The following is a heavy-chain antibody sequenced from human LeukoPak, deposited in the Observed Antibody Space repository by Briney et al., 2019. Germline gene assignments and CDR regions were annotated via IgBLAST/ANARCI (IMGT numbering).Heavy chain of an antibody. Sequence: TSETLSLTCTVSGGSISSYYWSWIRQPAGKGLEWIGRIYTSGSTNYNPSLKSRVTMSVDTSKNQFSLKLSSVTAADTAVYYCARIYCTNGVCYYDYWGQGTLVTVSS. J-gene: IGHJ4*02. D-gene: IGHD2-8*01. CDR2: IYTSGST. CDR3: ARIYCTNGVCYYDY. CDR1: GGSISSYY. V-gene: IGHV4-4*07.